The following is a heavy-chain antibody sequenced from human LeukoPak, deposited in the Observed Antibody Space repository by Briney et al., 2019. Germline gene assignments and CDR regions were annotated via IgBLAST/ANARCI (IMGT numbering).Heavy chain of an antibody. V-gene: IGHV3-7*01. CDR1: GFTFTDYY. D-gene: IGHD1-14*01. Sequence: GGSLRLSCAASGFTFTDYYISWVRQAPGKGLKWVASINQDGSTKIYIDSVKGRFTISRDNAKKSVYLQMDSLTAEDTAVYYCARSLWPEDSWGQGTQVTVSS. CDR3: ARSLWPEDS. J-gene: IGHJ4*02. CDR2: INQDGSTK.